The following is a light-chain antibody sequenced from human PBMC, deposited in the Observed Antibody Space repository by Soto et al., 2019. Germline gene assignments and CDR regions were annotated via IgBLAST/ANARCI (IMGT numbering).Light chain of an antibody. Sequence: QSALTQPPSASGSPGQSVTLSCTGTSSDVGGYNYVSWYQQHPGKAPKLMIYEVSKRPSGVPDRFSGSKSGNTASLTVSGLQAEDEADYYCSSYAATNNLGVFGTGTKVTVL. CDR3: SSYAATNNLGV. CDR2: EVS. V-gene: IGLV2-8*01. CDR1: SSDVGGYNY. J-gene: IGLJ1*01.